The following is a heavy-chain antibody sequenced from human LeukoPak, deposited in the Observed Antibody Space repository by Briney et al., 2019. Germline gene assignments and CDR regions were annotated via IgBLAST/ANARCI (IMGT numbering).Heavy chain of an antibody. D-gene: IGHD6-13*01. Sequence: PGGSLRLSCAASGFTFSDYYMSWIRQAPGKGLEWISYISSSGSNLYYGDSVKGRLTISRDNAKKSLYLQMNSLRAEDTAVYYCARGGGAGIAAAGPYWYFDLWGRGTLVTVSS. CDR1: GFTFSDYY. CDR3: ARGGGAGIAAAGPYWYFDL. CDR2: ISSSGSNL. V-gene: IGHV3-11*04. J-gene: IGHJ2*01.